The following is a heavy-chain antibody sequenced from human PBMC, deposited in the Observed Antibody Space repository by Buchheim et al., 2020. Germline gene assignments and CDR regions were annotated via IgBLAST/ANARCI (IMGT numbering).Heavy chain of an antibody. CDR3: ARAKPFDY. CDR1: GFTFSSYG. J-gene: IGHJ4*02. V-gene: IGHV3-30*03. CDR2: ISYDGSNK. Sequence: VQLLESGGGLVQPGGSLRLSCAASGFTFSSYGMHWVRQAPGKGLEWVAVISYDGSNKYYADSVKGRFTISRDNAKNTLYLQMNSLRAEDTAVYYCARAKPFDYWGQGTL.